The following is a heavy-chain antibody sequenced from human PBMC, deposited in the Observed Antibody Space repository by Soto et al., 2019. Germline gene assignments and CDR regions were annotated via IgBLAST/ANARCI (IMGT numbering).Heavy chain of an antibody. CDR1: GFTFSSYA. D-gene: IGHD6-13*01. CDR2: ISGSGGST. J-gene: IGHJ4*02. CDR3: ASYSSSWDQLNFDY. Sequence: EVQLLESGGGLVQPGGSLRLSCAASGFTFSSYAMSWVRQAPGKGLEWVSAISGSGGSTYYADAVKGRFTISRDNSKNTLYLQMNSLRAEDTAVYYCASYSSSWDQLNFDYWGQGTLVTVSS. V-gene: IGHV3-23*01.